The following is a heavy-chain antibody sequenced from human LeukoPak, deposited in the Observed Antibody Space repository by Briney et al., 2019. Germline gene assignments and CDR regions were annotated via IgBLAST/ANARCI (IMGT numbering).Heavy chain of an antibody. V-gene: IGHV4-31*03. J-gene: IGHJ4*02. CDR2: ISYSGRT. CDR1: DDSIISSGAYY. Sequence: SETLSLTCTVSDDSIISSGAYYWSWIRQHPGKGLEWIGYISYSGRTYYNPSLKSRVTISVGTSKNQFSLKLSSVTAGDTAVYYCARGLAIRDFDYWGQGTLVTVSS. D-gene: IGHD3-16*01. CDR3: ARGLAIRDFDY.